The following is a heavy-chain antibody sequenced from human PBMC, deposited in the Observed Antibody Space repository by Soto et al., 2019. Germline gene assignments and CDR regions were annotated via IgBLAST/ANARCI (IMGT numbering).Heavy chain of an antibody. CDR2: IDPSDSYT. CDR3: ARQRTVTTVLYYYGMDV. D-gene: IGHD4-4*01. CDR1: GYSFTSYW. J-gene: IGHJ6*02. V-gene: IGHV5-10-1*01. Sequence: GESLKISCKGSGYSFTSYWISWVRQMPGKGLEWMGRIDPSDSYTNYSPSFQGHVTISADKSISTAYLQWSSLKASDTAMYYCARQRTVTTVLYYYGMDVWGQGTTVTVSS.